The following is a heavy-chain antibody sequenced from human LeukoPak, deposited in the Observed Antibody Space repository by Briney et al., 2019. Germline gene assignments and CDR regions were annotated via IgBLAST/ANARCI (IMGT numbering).Heavy chain of an antibody. CDR3: AKDRGRSAFYSFDY. CDR2: ISYDGSNK. CDR1: GFTFSSYA. V-gene: IGHV3-30-3*01. Sequence: PGRSLRLSCAASGFTFSSYAMHWVRQAPGKGLEWVAVISYDGSNKYYADSVKGRFTISRDNSKNTLYLQMNSLRAEDTAVYYCAKDRGRSAFYSFDYWGQGTLVTVSS. D-gene: IGHD1-26*01. J-gene: IGHJ4*02.